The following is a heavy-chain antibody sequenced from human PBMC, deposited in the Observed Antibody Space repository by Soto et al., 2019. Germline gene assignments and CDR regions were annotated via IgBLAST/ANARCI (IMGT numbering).Heavy chain of an antibody. V-gene: IGHV1-18*04. CDR2: ISAYNGNM. CDR3: ARDEEGDYYDSSGQFVL. CDR1: GYTFSSYG. Sequence: ASVKVSCKASGYTFSSYGLSWVRQAPGQGLEWMAWISAYNGNMKYAQRFQGRVTLTTDTSRSTAYMELRSLRSDDTAIYYCARDEEGDYYDSSGQFVLWGQGPQVTVSS. J-gene: IGHJ4*02. D-gene: IGHD3-22*01.